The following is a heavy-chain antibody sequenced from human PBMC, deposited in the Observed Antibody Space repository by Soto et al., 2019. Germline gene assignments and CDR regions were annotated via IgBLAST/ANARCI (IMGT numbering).Heavy chain of an antibody. J-gene: IGHJ5*02. D-gene: IGHD3-16*02. CDR2: IYHDGTT. V-gene: IGHV4-38-2*02. CDR1: GYSISRGYY. Sequence: TSETLSLTCRVSGYSISRGYYWGWIRQPPGKGLQWVGTIYHDGTTYSNPSLNGRVTISVSTSQNRFSLTLRSVTAADTAVYYCARVPYHYARGIYRPGWFDPWGQGTLVTVSS. CDR3: ARVPYHYARGIYRPGWFDP.